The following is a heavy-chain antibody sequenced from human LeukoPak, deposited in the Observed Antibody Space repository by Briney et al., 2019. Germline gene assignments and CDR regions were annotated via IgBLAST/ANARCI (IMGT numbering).Heavy chain of an antibody. V-gene: IGHV1-2*02. J-gene: IGHJ4*02. CDR3: ARSTGATFAFSDY. CDR2: INPNSGGA. Sequence: ASVKVSCKASGYTFTGYYMHWVRQAPGQGLEWMGWINPNSGGANYAQKFEGRVTMTRDTSISTAYMKLSRLRSDDTAVYYCARSTGATFAFSDYWGQGTLVTVSS. D-gene: IGHD3-16*01. CDR1: GYTFTGYY.